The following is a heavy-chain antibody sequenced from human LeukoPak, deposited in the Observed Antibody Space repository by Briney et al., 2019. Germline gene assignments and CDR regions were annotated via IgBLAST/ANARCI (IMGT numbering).Heavy chain of an antibody. V-gene: IGHV3-33*01. D-gene: IGHD6-19*01. J-gene: IGHJ6*02. Sequence: GGSLRLSCAASGFTFSSYGMHWVRQAPGKGLEWVAVIWYDGSNKYYADSVKGRFTISRDNSKTTLYLQMNSLRAEDTAVYYCARASLTPTVAGYYYYSGMDASGPGTTVTASS. CDR3: ARASLTPTVAGYYYYSGMDA. CDR2: IWYDGSNK. CDR1: GFTFSSYG.